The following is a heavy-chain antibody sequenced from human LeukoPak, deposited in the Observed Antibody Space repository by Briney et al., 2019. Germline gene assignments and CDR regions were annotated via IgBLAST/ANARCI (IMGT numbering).Heavy chain of an antibody. CDR3: ARHGSYNFDY. J-gene: IGHJ4*02. V-gene: IGHV3-48*03. CDR2: ISGSGISI. D-gene: IGHD3-10*01. Sequence: PGGSLRLSCAASGFVFSNHEMTWVRQAPGEGLEWVSDISGSGISIYYADSVKGRFTISRDSAKNSLYLQMNSLRAEDTAIYYCARHGSYNFDYWGQGTLVTVSS. CDR1: GFVFSNHE.